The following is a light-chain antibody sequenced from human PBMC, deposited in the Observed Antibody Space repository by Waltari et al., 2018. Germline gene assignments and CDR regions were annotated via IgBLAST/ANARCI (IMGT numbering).Light chain of an antibody. CDR3: QQYGSSPWT. CDR2: GAS. J-gene: IGKJ1*01. CDR1: QIVTSNY. Sequence: EIVLTQSPGTLSLSPVERATLSCWASQIVTSNYLGWYQQKPGQAPRLLIYGASSRATGIPDRFSGSGSGTGFTLTISRLEPEDFAVYYCQQYGSSPWTFGQGTKVEIK. V-gene: IGKV3-20*01.